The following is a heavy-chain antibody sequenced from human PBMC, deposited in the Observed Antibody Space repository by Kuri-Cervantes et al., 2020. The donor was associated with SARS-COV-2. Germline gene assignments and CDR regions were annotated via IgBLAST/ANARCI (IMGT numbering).Heavy chain of an antibody. CDR3: AREGPYGSGSYFDY. D-gene: IGHD3-10*01. CDR2: VYYTGST. J-gene: IGHJ4*02. Sequence: SETLSLTCTVSGDSFGSSSYYWDWIRQPPGKGLEWIGYVYYTGSTNYKPSLESRVTMSVDTSKNQFSLKLNSVTVADTAVYYCAREGPYGSGSYFDYWGQGTLVTVSS. CDR1: GDSFGSSSYY. V-gene: IGHV4-61*01.